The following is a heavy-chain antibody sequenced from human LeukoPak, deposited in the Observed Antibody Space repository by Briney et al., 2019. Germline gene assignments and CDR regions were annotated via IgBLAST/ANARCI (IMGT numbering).Heavy chain of an antibody. V-gene: IGHV3-23*01. D-gene: IGHD1-26*01. Sequence: GGSLRLSGAASGFAFNNYAMTWVRQAPGKGLEWVSNINDNGGQRHYADSVKGRFTISRDNSKNTLFLQMDSLRAEDTAVYYCGKTQWKVGATDYFDYWGQGILVTVSS. CDR2: INDNGGQR. J-gene: IGHJ4*02. CDR3: GKTQWKVGATDYFDY. CDR1: GFAFNNYA.